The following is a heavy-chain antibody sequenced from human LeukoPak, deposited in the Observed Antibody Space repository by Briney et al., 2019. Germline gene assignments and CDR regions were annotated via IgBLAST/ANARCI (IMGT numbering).Heavy chain of an antibody. V-gene: IGHV3-21*01. CDR1: EFTFITYS. Sequence: PGGSLLLSCAASEFTFITYSMNCVRQAPGKGLEWVSSIISGSTYIYYADSVKGRFTISRDSAMNSLYVQMNSLRAEDTAVYYCAKDFDPRFYGSGNPDAFDIWGQGTMVTVSS. CDR2: IISGSTYI. CDR3: AKDFDPRFYGSGNPDAFDI. J-gene: IGHJ3*02. D-gene: IGHD3-10*01.